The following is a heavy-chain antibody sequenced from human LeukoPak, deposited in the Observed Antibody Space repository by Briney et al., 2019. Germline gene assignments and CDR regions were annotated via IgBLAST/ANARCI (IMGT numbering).Heavy chain of an antibody. J-gene: IGHJ4*02. CDR3: VKDIVATIHTISGGN. CDR2: ISWNGGGI. V-gene: IGHV3-9*01. Sequence: GGSLRLSCAASGFTFDDYAMHWVRQAPGKGLEWVSGISWNGGGIGYADSVKGRFTISRDNAKNSLYLQMNSLRPEDTALYYCVKDIVATIHTISGGNWGRGALVTVSS. CDR1: GFTFDDYA. D-gene: IGHD5-12*01.